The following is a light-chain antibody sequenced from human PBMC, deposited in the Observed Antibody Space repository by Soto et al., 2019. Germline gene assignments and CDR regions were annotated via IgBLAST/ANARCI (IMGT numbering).Light chain of an antibody. J-gene: IGKJ4*01. V-gene: IGKV1-5*01. Sequence: DIQMTQSPSILSASVGDRVTITCRASQSISSWLAWYQQKPGKAPKLLIYDASSLESGVPSRFSVSGSGTEFTLTISSLQPDDFATYYCQQYNSYSLTFGGGTKVEIK. CDR1: QSISSW. CDR3: QQYNSYSLT. CDR2: DAS.